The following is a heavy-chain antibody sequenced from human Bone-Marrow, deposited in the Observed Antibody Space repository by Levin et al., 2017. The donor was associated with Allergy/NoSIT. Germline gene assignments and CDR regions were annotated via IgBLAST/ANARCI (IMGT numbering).Heavy chain of an antibody. Sequence: QAGGSLRLSCAASGFTFSDYWMDWVRQAPGQGLEWVGSINPDGSVKDYVDSVKGRFIISRDNAKNSLFLQLNSLRVEDTAIYYCARDPAYAAFDYWGQGTLATVSS. CDR1: GFTFSDYW. V-gene: IGHV3-7*01. CDR3: ARDPAYAAFDY. CDR2: INPDGSVK. J-gene: IGHJ4*02. D-gene: IGHD2-2*01.